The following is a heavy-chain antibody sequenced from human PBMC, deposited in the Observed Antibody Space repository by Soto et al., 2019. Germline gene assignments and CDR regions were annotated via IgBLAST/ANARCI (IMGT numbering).Heavy chain of an antibody. CDR1: GFTFSSCA. CDR2: ISGSGGTT. V-gene: IGHV3-23*01. D-gene: IGHD3-10*01. CDR3: AKGNIRMVRGVRADY. Sequence: EVQLLESGGGLVQPGGSLRLSCAASGFTFSSCALIWVRQAPGKGLEWVSVISGSGGTTYSADSVKGRFTISRDNSRNTLYLQMVSLRAEDTAVYYCAKGNIRMVRGVRADYWGQGILVTVSS. J-gene: IGHJ4*02.